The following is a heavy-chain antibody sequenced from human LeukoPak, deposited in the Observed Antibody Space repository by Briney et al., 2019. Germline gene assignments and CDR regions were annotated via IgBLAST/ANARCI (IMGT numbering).Heavy chain of an antibody. D-gene: IGHD5-12*01. Sequence: GGSLRLSCAASGFNFIDYSMNWVRQAPGKGLEWISYIGISSGNTKYADSVKGRFTISRDKARNSLYLQMNSLRVEDTAMYYCARDHRYAFDYWGHGTLVTVSS. J-gene: IGHJ4*01. CDR1: GFNFIDYS. CDR2: IGISSGNT. V-gene: IGHV3-48*01. CDR3: ARDHRYAFDY.